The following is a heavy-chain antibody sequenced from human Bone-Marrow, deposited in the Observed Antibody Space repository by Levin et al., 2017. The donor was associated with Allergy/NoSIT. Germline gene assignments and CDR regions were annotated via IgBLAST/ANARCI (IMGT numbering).Heavy chain of an antibody. CDR3: ARLNGWYFDL. CDR2: THVSGNT. V-gene: IGHV4-59*08. Sequence: PSETLSLTCTVSGGSVSGYFWSWVRQPPGKGLEWIGYTHVSGNTKYNPSLISRVTMSADTSKNQFSLRLSSVTAADTAVYYCARLNGWYFDLWGRDTLVTVSS. J-gene: IGHJ2*01. CDR1: GGSVSGYF.